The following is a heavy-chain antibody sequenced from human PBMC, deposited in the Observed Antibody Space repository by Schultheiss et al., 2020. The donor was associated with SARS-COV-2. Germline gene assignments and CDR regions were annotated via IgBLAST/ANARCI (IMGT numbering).Heavy chain of an antibody. CDR3: ARDRRGYSSGWYGGFDP. D-gene: IGHD6-19*01. CDR1: GYTFTSYG. V-gene: IGHV1-18*01. CDR2: ISAYNGNT. J-gene: IGHJ5*02. Sequence: ASVKVSCKASGYTFTSYGISWVRQAPGQGLEWMGWISAYNGNTNYAQKFQGRVTMTTDTSTSTAYMELRSLRSDDTAVYYCARDRRGYSSGWYGGFDPWGQGTLVTVSS.